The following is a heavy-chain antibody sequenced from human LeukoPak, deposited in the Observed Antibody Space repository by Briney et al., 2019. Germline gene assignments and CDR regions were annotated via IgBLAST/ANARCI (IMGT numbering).Heavy chain of an antibody. CDR2: IIPILGIA. CDR1: GGTFSSYA. CDR3: ARDRSPMALYYYYGMDV. Sequence: ASVKVSCKASGGTFSSYAIIWVRQAPGQGLEWMGRIIPILGIANYAQKFQGRVTITADKSTSTAYMELSSLRSEDTAVYYCARDRSPMALYYYYGMDVWGQGTTVTVSS. J-gene: IGHJ6*02. V-gene: IGHV1-69*04. D-gene: IGHD3-10*01.